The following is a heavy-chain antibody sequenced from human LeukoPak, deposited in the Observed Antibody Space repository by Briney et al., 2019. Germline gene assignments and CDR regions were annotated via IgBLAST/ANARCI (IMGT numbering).Heavy chain of an antibody. CDR2: ISGSGGST. V-gene: IGHV3-23*01. J-gene: IGHJ4*02. D-gene: IGHD3-3*01. Sequence: GGSLRLSCAASGFTFSSYAMSWVRQAPGKGLEWVSAISGSGGSTYYADSVKGRFTISRDNSKNTLYLQMNSLRAEDTAVYYCARDSDFWSGYDYWGQGTLVTVSS. CDR3: ARDSDFWSGYDY. CDR1: GFTFSSYA.